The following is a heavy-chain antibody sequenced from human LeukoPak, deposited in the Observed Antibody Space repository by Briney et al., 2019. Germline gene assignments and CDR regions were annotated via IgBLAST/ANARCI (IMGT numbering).Heavy chain of an antibody. CDR1: GGSVSSGNYY. Sequence: SEALSLTCTVSGGSVSSGNYYWSWIRQPPGKGLEWIGYIYYSGSTNYNPSLKSRVTISVDTSKNQFSLKLSSETAADTAVYYCARTDITMVRGVHFDYWGQGTLVTVSS. CDR2: IYYSGST. CDR3: ARTDITMVRGVHFDY. D-gene: IGHD3-10*01. V-gene: IGHV4-61*01. J-gene: IGHJ4*02.